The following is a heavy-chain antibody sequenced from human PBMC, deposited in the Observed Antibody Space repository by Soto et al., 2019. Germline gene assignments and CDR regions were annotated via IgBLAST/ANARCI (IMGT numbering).Heavy chain of an antibody. CDR2: IYDSGST. V-gene: IGHV4-61*01. Sequence: QVQLQESGPGLVKPSETLSLTCTVSGGSVSSDNYYWSWIRQPPGKGLEWIGYIYDSGSTNHNPSPKSRVTISVDTSKNQFSLKLSSVTAADTAVYYCARGYYDSSGYSLGGYWGQGTLVIVSS. J-gene: IGHJ4*02. CDR1: GGSVSSDNYY. CDR3: ARGYYDSSGYSLGGY. D-gene: IGHD3-22*01.